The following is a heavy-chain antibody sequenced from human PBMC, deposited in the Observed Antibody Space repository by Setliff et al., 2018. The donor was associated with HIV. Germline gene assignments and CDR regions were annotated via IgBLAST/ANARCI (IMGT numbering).Heavy chain of an antibody. J-gene: IGHJ4*02. CDR2: IKEDGSEK. V-gene: IGHV3-7*01. D-gene: IGHD5-12*01. CDR1: GFSFSSDW. Sequence: GGSLRLSCAASGFSFSSDWMTWVRQAPGKGLEWVANIKEDGSEKYYVDSVKGRITISRDNAKNSLYLQMNSLRAEDTAVFYCARPQGAYSGYDHFDYWGQGTLVTVSS. CDR3: ARPQGAYSGYDHFDY.